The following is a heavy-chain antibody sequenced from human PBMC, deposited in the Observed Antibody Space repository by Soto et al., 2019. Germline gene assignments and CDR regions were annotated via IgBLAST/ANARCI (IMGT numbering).Heavy chain of an antibody. Sequence: PGGSLRLSCAASGFTFNTYAMTWVRQAPGQGLEWVPTISDTGGSTYYADSVRGRFTISRDNSKNTAYLQMNSLRPEDTAVYYCTKGGYNYVHWGQGTLVTVSS. CDR3: TKGGYNYVH. V-gene: IGHV3-23*01. CDR2: ISDTGGST. CDR1: GFTFNTYA. D-gene: IGHD5-12*01. J-gene: IGHJ4*02.